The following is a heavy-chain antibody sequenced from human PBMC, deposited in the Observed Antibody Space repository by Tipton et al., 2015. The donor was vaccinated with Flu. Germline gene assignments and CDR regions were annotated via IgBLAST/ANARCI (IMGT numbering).Heavy chain of an antibody. Sequence: TLSLTCTVSGYSISSGYYWGWIRQPPGKGLEWIGSIYHSGSTYYNPSLKSRVTISVDTSKNQFSLKLSSVTAADTAVYYCARAASGGYSFYYYGMDVWGQGTTVTVSS. J-gene: IGHJ6*02. CDR3: ARAASGGYSFYYYGMDV. CDR2: IYHSGST. V-gene: IGHV4-38-2*02. CDR1: GYSISSGYY. D-gene: IGHD3-10*01.